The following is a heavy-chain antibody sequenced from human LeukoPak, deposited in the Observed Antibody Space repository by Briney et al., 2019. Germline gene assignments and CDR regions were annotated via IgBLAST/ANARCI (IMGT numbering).Heavy chain of an antibody. J-gene: IGHJ4*02. CDR3: AKEGSIAVESYYFDY. D-gene: IGHD6-19*01. CDR1: GFTFSSYG. CDR2: IRYDGSNK. Sequence: GGSLRLSCAASGFTFSSYGMHWVRQAPGKGLEWVAFIRYDGSNKYYADSVKGRLTISRDNSKNTLYLQMNSLRAEDTAVYYCAKEGSIAVESYYFDYWGQGTLVTVSS. V-gene: IGHV3-30*02.